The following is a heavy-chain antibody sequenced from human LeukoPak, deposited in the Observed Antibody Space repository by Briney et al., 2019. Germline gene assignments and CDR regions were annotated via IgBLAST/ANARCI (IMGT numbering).Heavy chain of an antibody. Sequence: PSETLSLTCTVSGGSISSYYWSWIRQPPGKGLEWIGYIYHSGSTYYNPSLKSRVTISVDRSKNQFSLKLSSVTAAGTAVYYCARGGGITIFGVVIPFDYWGQGTLVTVSS. J-gene: IGHJ4*02. V-gene: IGHV4-59*12. CDR1: GGSISSYY. D-gene: IGHD3-3*01. CDR3: ARGGGITIFGVVIPFDY. CDR2: IYHSGST.